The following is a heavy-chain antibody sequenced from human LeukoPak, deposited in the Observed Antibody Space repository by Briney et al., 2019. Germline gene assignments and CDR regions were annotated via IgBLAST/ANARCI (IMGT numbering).Heavy chain of an antibody. CDR1: GGTLSDCG. CDR3: ARELSRGLGIQFYYGMDV. Sequence: SVKASCKASGGTLSDCGISWVRQAPGQGLEWMGRIVPKLGTESYAQKFQGRVTITADRSTNTAYMELSRLRSDDTAVYYCARELSRGLGIQFYYGMDVWGQGTTVTVSS. J-gene: IGHJ6*02. D-gene: IGHD3/OR15-3a*01. V-gene: IGHV1-69*04. CDR2: IVPKLGTE.